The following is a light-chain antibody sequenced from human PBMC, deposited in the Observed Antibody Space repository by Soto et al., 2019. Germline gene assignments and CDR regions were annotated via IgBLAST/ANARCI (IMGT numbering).Light chain of an antibody. CDR1: QGISNY. Sequence: DIQMTQSPSSLSASVGDRVTITCRASQGISNYLAWYQQKPGKVPKLLIYAASTLQSGVPSRFSGSGSGTDFTLIISSLQPVDVATYYCRKYNSACTFGQGTKVEIK. J-gene: IGKJ1*01. V-gene: IGKV1-27*01. CDR3: RKYNSACT. CDR2: AAS.